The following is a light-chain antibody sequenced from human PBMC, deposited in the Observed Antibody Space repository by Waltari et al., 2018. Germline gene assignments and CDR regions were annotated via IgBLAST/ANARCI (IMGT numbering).Light chain of an antibody. V-gene: IGKV3-20*01. CDR3: QMYVRLPVT. J-gene: IGKJ1*01. CDR1: QSVGRA. CDR2: DAS. Sequence: EIVFTQSPGTLALSPGERATLSCRASQSVGRALAWYQQKPGQAPRLLIYDASSRTTGIPDRFRGSGSGTDFSLTISRVEPEDFAVYYCQMYVRLPVTFGQGTKVEVK.